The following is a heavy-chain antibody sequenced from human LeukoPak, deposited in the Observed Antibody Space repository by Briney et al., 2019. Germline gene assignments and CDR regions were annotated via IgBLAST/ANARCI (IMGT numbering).Heavy chain of an antibody. V-gene: IGHV3-21*01. D-gene: IGHD4-17*01. Sequence: PGGSLRLSCAASGFTFSTYSMNWVRQAPGKGLEWVSSISSSGSYIYYADSLKGRFTISRDNAKNSLYLQMNSLRVEDTAVYYCARDRGERDYGDLYFEFWGQGTLVTVSS. J-gene: IGHJ4*02. CDR2: ISSSGSYI. CDR1: GFTFSTYS. CDR3: ARDRGERDYGDLYFEF.